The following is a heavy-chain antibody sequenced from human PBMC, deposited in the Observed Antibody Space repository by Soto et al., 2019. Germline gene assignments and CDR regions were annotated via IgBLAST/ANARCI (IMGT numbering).Heavy chain of an antibody. D-gene: IGHD3-10*01. CDR1: GGSISSGDYY. CDR3: ARTSYGSGSYPHVFDY. V-gene: IGHV4-30-4*02. Sequence: SETLSLTCTVSGGSISSGDYYWSWIRHPPGKGLEWIGYIYYSGSTYYNPSLKGRVTISVDTSKNQFSLKLSSVTAAGTAVYYCARTSYGSGSYPHVFDYWGQGTLVTVCS. J-gene: IGHJ4*02. CDR2: IYYSGST.